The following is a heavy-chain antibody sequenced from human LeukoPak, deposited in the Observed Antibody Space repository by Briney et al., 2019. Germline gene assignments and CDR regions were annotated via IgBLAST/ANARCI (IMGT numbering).Heavy chain of an antibody. CDR2: INPNRGNT. Sequence: GASVKVSRKPSGYSFTRYDINGVRQATRRGVEWMGWINPNRGNTGYAQKFQNNDAMPRNQAISTAYMELSSLTSEDTAVYYCARVHQYRYFGWLLSGGGQDWFDPWGQGTLVTVSS. J-gene: IGHJ5*02. CDR3: ARVHQYRYFGWLLSGGGQDWFDP. V-gene: IGHV1-8*01. CDR1: GYSFTRYD. D-gene: IGHD3-9*01.